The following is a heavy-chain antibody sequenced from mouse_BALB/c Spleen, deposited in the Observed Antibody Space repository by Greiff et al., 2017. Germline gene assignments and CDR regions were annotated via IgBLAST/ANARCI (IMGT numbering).Heavy chain of an antibody. J-gene: IGHJ3*01. Sequence: QVQLKQSAAELARPGASVKMSCKASGYTFTSYTMHWVKQRPGQGLEWIGYINPSSGYTEYNQKFKDKTTLTADKSSSTAYMQLSSLTSEDSAVYYCARGNWDAAWFAYWGQGTLVTVSA. D-gene: IGHD4-1*01. CDR2: INPSSGYT. V-gene: IGHV1-4*02. CDR3: ARGNWDAAWFAY. CDR1: GYTFTSYT.